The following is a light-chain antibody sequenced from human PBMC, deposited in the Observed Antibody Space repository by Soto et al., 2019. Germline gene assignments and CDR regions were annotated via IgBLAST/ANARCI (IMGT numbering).Light chain of an antibody. Sequence: DIVMTQSPLSLPVTPGEPASISCRSSQSLLHRTGYMHLDWYLQKPGQSPQLLISLGSHRASGVPDRFRGSGAGTDFTLKISRVETEDVGVYYCMQALDHPYTSGQGTKLEI. CDR1: QSLLHRTGYMH. CDR3: MQALDHPYT. V-gene: IGKV2-28*01. CDR2: LGS. J-gene: IGKJ2*01.